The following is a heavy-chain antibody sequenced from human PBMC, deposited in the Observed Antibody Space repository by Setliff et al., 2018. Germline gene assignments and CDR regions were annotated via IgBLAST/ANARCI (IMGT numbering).Heavy chain of an antibody. CDR1: GYTFNTFG. D-gene: IGHD2-2*01. CDR2: ISPYNGDT. Sequence: ASVKVSCKTSGYTFNTFGISWVRRAPGQGLDWMGWISPYNGDTKSAQKFQGRVTMTIDTSTSTAYVEVRSLTSDDTAVYFCARFGGSCSSSSCYASDLWGQGTMVTVS. J-gene: IGHJ3*01. V-gene: IGHV1-18*01. CDR3: ARFGGSCSSSSCYASDL.